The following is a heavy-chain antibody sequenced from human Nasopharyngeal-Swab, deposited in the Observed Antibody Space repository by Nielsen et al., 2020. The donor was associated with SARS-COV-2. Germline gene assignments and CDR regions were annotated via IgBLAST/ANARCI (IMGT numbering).Heavy chain of an antibody. CDR2: IYHSGST. CDR3: ARGQATGLVVVTSSGYFDL. CDR1: GGSISSGGYS. J-gene: IGHJ2*01. D-gene: IGHD2-21*02. Sequence: LRLSCAVSGGSISSGGYSWSWLRQPPGKGLEWIGYIYHSGSTYYNPSLKSRVTISVDRSKNQFSLKLSSVTAADTAVYYCARGQATGLVVVTSSGYFDLWGRGTLVTVSS. V-gene: IGHV4-30-2*01.